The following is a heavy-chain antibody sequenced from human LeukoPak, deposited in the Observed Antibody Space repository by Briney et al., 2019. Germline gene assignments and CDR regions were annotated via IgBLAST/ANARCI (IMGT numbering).Heavy chain of an antibody. V-gene: IGHV5-51*01. CDR3: ARLSSSGWYGGSFDY. D-gene: IGHD6-19*01. J-gene: IGHJ4*02. CDR2: IYPGDSDT. Sequence: GESLKISCKGSGYSFTSYWIGWVRQMPGKGLEWMGIIYPGDSDTRYSPSFQGQVTISADKSISTAYLQWSSLKASDTAMYYCARLSSSGWYGGSFDYWGQGTLVTVSS. CDR1: GYSFTSYW.